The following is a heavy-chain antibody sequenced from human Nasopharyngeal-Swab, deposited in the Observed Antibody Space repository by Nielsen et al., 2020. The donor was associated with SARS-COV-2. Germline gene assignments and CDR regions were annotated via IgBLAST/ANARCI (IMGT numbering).Heavy chain of an antibody. J-gene: IGHJ4*02. CDR2: TYYRSQWYF. CDR1: GDSVSSNSAA. Sequence: QTPSLTRAISGDSVSSNSAAWSWIRQTPSRGLEWLGRTYYRSQWYFNYAASVKGRITINPDTSNNQFSLQLSSVTPEDTAVYYCARIAQAAEPHWGQGTLVTVSS. D-gene: IGHD1-14*01. V-gene: IGHV6-1*01. CDR3: ARIAQAAEPH.